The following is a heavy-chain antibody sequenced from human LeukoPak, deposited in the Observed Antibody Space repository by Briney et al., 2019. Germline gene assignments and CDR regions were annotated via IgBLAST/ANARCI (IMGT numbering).Heavy chain of an antibody. CDR3: ARDLNWETY. CDR2: ISGSGRNI. Sequence: GGSLRLSCAASGFTFSRYEMNWVRQAPGKGLEWVSYISGSGRNIYYADSVKGRFTISRDNAKNSLYLQMNSLRAEDTAVYYCARDLNWETYWGQGTLVSVSS. J-gene: IGHJ4*02. V-gene: IGHV3-48*03. CDR1: GFTFSRYE. D-gene: IGHD7-27*01.